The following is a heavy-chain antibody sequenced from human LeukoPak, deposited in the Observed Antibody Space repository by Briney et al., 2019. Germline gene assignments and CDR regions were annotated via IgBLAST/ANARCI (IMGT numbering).Heavy chain of an antibody. V-gene: IGHV3-30*18. CDR2: ISYDGSNK. D-gene: IGHD3-22*01. J-gene: IGHJ4*02. Sequence: GRSLRLSCAASGFTFSSYGMHWVRQAPGKGLEWVAVISYDGSNKYYADSVKGRFTISRDNSKNTLYLQMNSLRAEDTAVYYCAKEIHYYDSSGPFDYWGQGTLVTVSS. CDR3: AKEIHYYDSSGPFDY. CDR1: GFTFSSYG.